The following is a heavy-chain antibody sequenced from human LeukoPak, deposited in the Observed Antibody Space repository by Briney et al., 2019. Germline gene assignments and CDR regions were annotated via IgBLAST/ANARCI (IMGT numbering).Heavy chain of an antibody. Sequence: PSETLSLTCTVSGGSISSSSYYWGWIRQPPGKGLEWIGSIYYSGSTYYNPSLKSRVTISVDTSKNQFSLKLSSETAADTAVYYCARRRRGYFDYWGQGTLVTVSS. CDR3: ARRRRGYFDY. V-gene: IGHV4-39*01. J-gene: IGHJ4*02. CDR1: GGSISSSSYY. CDR2: IYYSGST.